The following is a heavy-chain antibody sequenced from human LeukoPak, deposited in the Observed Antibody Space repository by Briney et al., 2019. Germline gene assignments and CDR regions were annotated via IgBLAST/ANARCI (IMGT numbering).Heavy chain of an antibody. CDR3: AKWDGDYGWGGRHFDY. CDR1: GFTFSTYA. J-gene: IGHJ4*02. Sequence: GGSLRLSCAASGFTFSTYAMSWVHQAPGKGLEWVSGFSANGGSAYYADSVKGRFTISRDNSKNTLYLQMNSLRAEDTAVYYCAKWDGDYGWGGRHFDYWGQGTLVTVSS. D-gene: IGHD4-17*01. CDR2: FSANGGSA. V-gene: IGHV3-23*01.